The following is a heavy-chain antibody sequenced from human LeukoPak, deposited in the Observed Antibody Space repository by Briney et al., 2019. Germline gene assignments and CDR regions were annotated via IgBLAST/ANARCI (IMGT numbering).Heavy chain of an antibody. CDR3: ATLSSSNTWYYFDY. J-gene: IGHJ4*02. Sequence: SETLSLTCTVSGYSISSGYYWGWIRQPPGKGLEWIGYYSGSTTYNPSLRSRVTISADTSKNQFSLKLTSVTAADTAVYYCATLSSSNTWYYFDYWGQGTLLTVSS. CDR1: GYSISSGYY. CDR2: YYSGST. D-gene: IGHD6-13*01. V-gene: IGHV4-38-2*02.